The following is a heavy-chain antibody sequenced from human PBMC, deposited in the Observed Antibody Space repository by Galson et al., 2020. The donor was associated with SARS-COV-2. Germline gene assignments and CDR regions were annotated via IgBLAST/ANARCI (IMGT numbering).Heavy chain of an antibody. CDR3: ARLASDFYYYMDV. Sequence: ASVKVSCKTSGYSFTTYGITWVRQAPGQGLEWMGWIATYNYNTEYAQKFQGRVTMTIDISTSTAYMELRSLRSDDTAVYYCARLASDFYYYMDVWGKGTTVAVSS. CDR2: IATYNYNT. V-gene: IGHV1-18*04. CDR1: GYSFTTYG. J-gene: IGHJ6*03. D-gene: IGHD5-12*01.